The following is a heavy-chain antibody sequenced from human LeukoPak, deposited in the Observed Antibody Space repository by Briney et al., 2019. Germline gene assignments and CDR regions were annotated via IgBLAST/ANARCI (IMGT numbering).Heavy chain of an antibody. CDR1: GYXFTGYY. Sequence: ASVKVSCKSSGYXFTGYYMHWARQAPGQGLEWMGWINPNNGGTKSAQKFQGRVTMTRDTSISTAYMELSSLRSDDTAIYYCARGAEQQRLAHFDYWGQGTLVTVSS. CDR3: ARGAEQQRLAHFDY. D-gene: IGHD6-13*01. J-gene: IGHJ4*02. V-gene: IGHV1-2*02. CDR2: INPNNGGT.